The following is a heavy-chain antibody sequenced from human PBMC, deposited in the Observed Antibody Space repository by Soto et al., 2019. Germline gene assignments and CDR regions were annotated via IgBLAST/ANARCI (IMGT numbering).Heavy chain of an antibody. CDR2: IFSNDEK. V-gene: IGHV2-26*01. D-gene: IGHD6-13*01. CDR3: ARVNIAAAGNCFDP. J-gene: IGHJ5*02. Sequence: QVTLKESGPVLVNPTETLTLTCTVSGFSLSDARMGVSWIRQPPGKALEWLAHIFSNDEKSYNTSLKTRLTTSTDTSKSQVVRTMTNMDPVDTATYYCARVNIAAAGNCFDPWGQGTLVTVSS. CDR1: GFSLSDARMG.